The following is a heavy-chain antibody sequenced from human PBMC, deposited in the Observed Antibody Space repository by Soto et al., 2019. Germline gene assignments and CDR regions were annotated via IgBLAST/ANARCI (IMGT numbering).Heavy chain of an antibody. CDR1: GFTFSSYA. CDR3: ARDFFILGIAVAGDLFDF. D-gene: IGHD6-19*01. CDR2: ISGSGGST. V-gene: IGHV3-23*01. Sequence: PGGSLRLSCAASGFTFSSYAMSWVRQAPGKGLEWVSSISGSGGSTYYADSVKGRFTISRDNAKNSLYLQMNSLRAEDTAVYYCARDFFILGIAVAGDLFDFWGQGTLVTVSS. J-gene: IGHJ4*02.